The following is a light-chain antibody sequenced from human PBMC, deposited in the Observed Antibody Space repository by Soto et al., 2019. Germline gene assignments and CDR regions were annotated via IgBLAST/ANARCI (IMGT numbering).Light chain of an antibody. CDR1: SSNIGSNT. Sequence: QPVLTQPPSASGTPGRMATISCSGSSSNIGSNTLNWYQQLPGTAPKLLIYSNNQRPSGVPDRFSGSKSGPSTSLALSGPQSEEEADYYCAAWDASVNGYVFGTGTKVTGL. CDR3: AAWDASVNGYV. CDR2: SNN. J-gene: IGLJ1*01. V-gene: IGLV1-44*01.